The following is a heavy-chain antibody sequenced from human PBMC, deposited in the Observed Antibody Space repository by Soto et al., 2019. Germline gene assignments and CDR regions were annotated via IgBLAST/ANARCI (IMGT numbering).Heavy chain of an antibody. CDR3: AKDIASSSWYENWFDP. CDR2: ISGSGGST. CDR1: GFTFSSYA. V-gene: IGHV3-23*01. Sequence: GGSLRLSCAASGFTFSSYAMSWVRQAPGKGLEWVSAISGSGGSTYCADSVKGRFTISRDNSKNTLYLQMNSLRAEDTAVYYCAKDIASSSWYENWFDPWGQGTLVTVSS. J-gene: IGHJ5*02. D-gene: IGHD6-13*01.